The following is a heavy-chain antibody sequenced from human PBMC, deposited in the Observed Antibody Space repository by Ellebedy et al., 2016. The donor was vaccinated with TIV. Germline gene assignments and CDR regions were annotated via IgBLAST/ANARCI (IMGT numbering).Heavy chain of an antibody. CDR3: AKSLPGGQYYDS. Sequence: SETLSLXXSVSGASISRGHWTWIRQPPGQGLQYIGYVYNAVHTNYNLSLNSRVAISVDTSRNQFSLRLNSMTAADTAVYYCAKSLPGGQYYDSWGQGALVTVSS. J-gene: IGHJ4*02. CDR1: GASISRGH. V-gene: IGHV4-59*01. D-gene: IGHD6-25*01. CDR2: VYNAVHT.